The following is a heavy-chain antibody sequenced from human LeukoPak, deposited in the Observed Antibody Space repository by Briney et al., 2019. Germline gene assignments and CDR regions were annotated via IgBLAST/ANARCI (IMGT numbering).Heavy chain of an antibody. CDR3: AKAFLSIVVVTAYDY. V-gene: IGHV3-23*01. D-gene: IGHD2-21*02. CDR1: GFTFSSYA. J-gene: IGHJ4*02. CDR2: ISGSGGST. Sequence: GGSLRLSCAASGFTFSSYAMSWVRQAPGKRLEWVSAISGSGGSTYYADSVKGRFIISRDNSKNTLYLQMNSLRAEDTAVYYCAKAFLSIVVVTAYDYWGQGTLVTVSS.